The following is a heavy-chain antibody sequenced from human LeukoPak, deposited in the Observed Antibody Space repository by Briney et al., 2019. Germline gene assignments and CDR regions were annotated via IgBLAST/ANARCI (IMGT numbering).Heavy chain of an antibody. Sequence: SETLSLTCTVSGGSISSYYWSWTRQPPGKGLEWIGYIHDSGSTNYSPSLKGRVNISFDTSKTQVSLKLSSVTAADSAVYFCARAGYYSDSSGNFDSWGQGTLVTVSS. D-gene: IGHD3-22*01. J-gene: IGHJ4*02. V-gene: IGHV4-59*01. CDR1: GGSISSYY. CDR2: IHDSGST. CDR3: ARAGYYSDSSGNFDS.